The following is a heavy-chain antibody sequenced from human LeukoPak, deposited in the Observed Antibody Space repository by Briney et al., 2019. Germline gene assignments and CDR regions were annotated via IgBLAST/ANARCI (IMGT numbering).Heavy chain of an antibody. D-gene: IGHD3-10*01. Sequence: GGSLRLSCAASGFTFSSYWMGWVHQAPGKGLQWVANIKQDGSERNYVDSVKGRFTISRDNAKDSLYLQMNSLRVEDTAVYYCARDRTGASWGQGTLVTVSS. CDR1: GFTFSSYW. CDR3: ARDRTGAS. CDR2: IKQDGSER. V-gene: IGHV3-7*01. J-gene: IGHJ4*02.